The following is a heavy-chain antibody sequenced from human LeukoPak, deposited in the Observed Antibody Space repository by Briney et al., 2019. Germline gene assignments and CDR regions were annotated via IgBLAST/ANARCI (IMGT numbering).Heavy chain of an antibody. V-gene: IGHV3-23*01. CDR3: AKDRGGGWYLYYFDY. D-gene: IGHD6-19*01. Sequence: GGSLRLSCAASGFTFTSYAMSWVRQAPGKGLEWVSAISGSGGSTYYADSVKGRFTIPRDNSRNTLYLQMNSLRAEDTAVYYCAKDRGGGWYLYYFDYWGQGTLVTVSS. J-gene: IGHJ4*02. CDR1: GFTFTSYA. CDR2: ISGSGGST.